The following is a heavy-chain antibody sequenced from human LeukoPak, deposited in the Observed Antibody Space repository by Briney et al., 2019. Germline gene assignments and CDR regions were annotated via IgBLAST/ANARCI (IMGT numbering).Heavy chain of an antibody. CDR1: GGSISSNY. J-gene: IGHJ2*01. V-gene: IGHV4-4*07. Sequence: SGTLSLTCTVSGGSISSNYWSWIRQPAGKGLEWIGRIYTGGNTNYNPSLKSRVTISMDTSKNQLSLRLTSVTAADTALYYCARDPSGWFFDLWGRGTLVTVSS. CDR2: IYTGGNT. CDR3: ARDPSGWFFDL.